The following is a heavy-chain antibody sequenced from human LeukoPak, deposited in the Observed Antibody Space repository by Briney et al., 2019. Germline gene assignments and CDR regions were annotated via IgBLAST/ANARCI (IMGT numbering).Heavy chain of an antibody. D-gene: IGHD5-12*01. V-gene: IGHV1-2*02. CDR2: INPNSGGT. J-gene: IGHJ4*02. CDR1: GYTFTGYY. CDR3: ARGLVGYSGYDYDGEDFDY. Sequence: ASVKASCKASGYTFTGYYMHWVRQAPGQGLEWMGWINPNSGGTNYAQKFQGRVTMTRDTSISTAYMELSRLRSDDTAVYYCARGLVGYSGYDYDGEDFDYWGQGTLVTVSS.